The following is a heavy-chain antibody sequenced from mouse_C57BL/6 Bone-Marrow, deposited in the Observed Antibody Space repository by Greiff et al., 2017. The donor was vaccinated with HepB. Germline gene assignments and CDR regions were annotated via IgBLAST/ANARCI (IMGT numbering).Heavy chain of an antibody. J-gene: IGHJ2*01. V-gene: IGHV5-4*01. CDR3: ASLYYYGSSFYFDY. CDR1: GFTFSSYA. D-gene: IGHD1-1*01. Sequence: EVQLQESGGGLVKPGGSLKLSCAASGFTFSSYAMSWVRQTPEKRLEWVATISDGGSYTNYPDNVKGRFTISRDNAKNNLYLQMSHLKSEDTAMYYCASLYYYGSSFYFDYWGQGTTLTVSS. CDR2: ISDGGSYT.